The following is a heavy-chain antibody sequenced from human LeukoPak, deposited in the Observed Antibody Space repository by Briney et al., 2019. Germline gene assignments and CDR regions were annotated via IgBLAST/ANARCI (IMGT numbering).Heavy chain of an antibody. D-gene: IGHD4-17*01. CDR1: GFIFRNHW. V-gene: IGHV3-7*01. Sequence: GGSLRLSCAASGFIFRNHWMSWVRQVPGRGLEWVAHIKQGGNEKHYVDSVEGRFTLSRDDSKNSLYLQMNSLRVDDSAVYYCARGPNYGDRVDYFDYWGQGALVTISS. CDR3: ARGPNYGDRVDYFDY. J-gene: IGHJ4*02. CDR2: IKQGGNEK.